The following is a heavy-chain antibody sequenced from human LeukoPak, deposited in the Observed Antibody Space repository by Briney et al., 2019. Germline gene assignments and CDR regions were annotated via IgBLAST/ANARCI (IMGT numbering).Heavy chain of an antibody. D-gene: IGHD3-10*01. Sequence: ASVKISCKTSGYIFTGYYIHWVRQAPGQGLEWMGWINPNTGDTNYTQKFQGRVIMTRDTSITTAYMDLIRLKSDDTAVYYCARDEIGGSNWFDPWGQGTLVTVSS. V-gene: IGHV1-2*02. CDR3: ARDEIGGSNWFDP. J-gene: IGHJ5*02. CDR2: INPNTGDT. CDR1: GYIFTGYY.